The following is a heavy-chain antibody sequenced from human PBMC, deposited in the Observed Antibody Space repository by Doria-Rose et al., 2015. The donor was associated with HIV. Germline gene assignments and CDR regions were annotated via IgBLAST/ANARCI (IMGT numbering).Heavy chain of an antibody. D-gene: IGHD6-13*01. J-gene: IGHJ4*02. V-gene: IGHV2-26*01. CDR3: ARIKSSRWYHKYYFDF. CDR1: AASLSSPGMG. Sequence: SGPPLPPPTETLTLTCTVSAASLSSPGMGVSWIRQPPRKALEWLANIFSDDERSYTPSLKSRLTISRGTAKSQVVLTMTDMDPVDTATYYCARIKSSRWYHKYYFDFWGQGTLVIVSA. CDR2: IFSDDER.